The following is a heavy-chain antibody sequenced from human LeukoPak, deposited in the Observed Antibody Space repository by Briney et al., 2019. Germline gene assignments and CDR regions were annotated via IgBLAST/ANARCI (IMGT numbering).Heavy chain of an antibody. D-gene: IGHD2-8*02. Sequence: GRSLRLSCAASGFTFSGYAIHWVRQPPGKGLEWVSSIFPSGGEIHYADSVRGRFTISRDNSKSTLSLQMNSLRAEDTAIYYCATYRQVLLPFESWGQGTLVTVSS. CDR3: ATYRQVLLPFES. J-gene: IGHJ4*02. CDR2: IFPSGGEI. CDR1: GFTFSGYA. V-gene: IGHV3-23*01.